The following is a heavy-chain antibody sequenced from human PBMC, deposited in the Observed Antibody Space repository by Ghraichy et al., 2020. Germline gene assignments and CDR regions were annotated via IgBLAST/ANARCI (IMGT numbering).Heavy chain of an antibody. CDR1: GGSFSGYY. CDR2: INHSGST. CDR3: ARSHFWSGYYALHY. V-gene: IGHV4-34*01. Sequence: SETLSLTCAVYGGSFSGYYWSWIRQPPGKGLEWIGEINHSGSTNYNPSLKSRVTISVDTSKNQFSLKLSSVTAADTAVYYCARSHFWSGYYALHYWGQGTLPSVSS. J-gene: IGHJ4*02. D-gene: IGHD3-3*02.